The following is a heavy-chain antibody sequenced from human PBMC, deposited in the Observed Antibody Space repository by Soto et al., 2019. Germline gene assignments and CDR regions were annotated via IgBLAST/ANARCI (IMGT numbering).Heavy chain of an antibody. CDR1: GFSLITSGVG. V-gene: IGHV2-5*01. D-gene: IGHD2-15*01. CDR2: IYWNDDK. J-gene: IGHJ5*02. Sequence: QITLKESGPTLVKPAQTLTLTCTCSGFSLITSGVGVGWIRQPPGKALEWLALIYWNDDKFYSPSLRSRLTITKDTSKSQVVLTITNTDPVDTATYYRALRGYCTGDSCYSAWGQGTLVTVSS. CDR3: ALRGYCTGDSCYSA.